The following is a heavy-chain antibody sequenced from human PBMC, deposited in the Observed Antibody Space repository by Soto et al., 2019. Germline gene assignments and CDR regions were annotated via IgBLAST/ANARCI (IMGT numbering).Heavy chain of an antibody. CDR3: ARWGTTGGFDL. Sequence: QVQLVESGGGVVQPGTSLRLSCAASGLRFKSFVMHWVRQAPGKGLEWVAFTSYDGNNKDYGDSVKGRFTVSRDNSQNTLHLQVDFLRPEDTALYYCARWGTTGGFDLWGQGTLVSVSS. CDR2: TSYDGNNK. CDR1: GLRFKSFV. J-gene: IGHJ4*02. V-gene: IGHV3-30*19. D-gene: IGHD3-16*01.